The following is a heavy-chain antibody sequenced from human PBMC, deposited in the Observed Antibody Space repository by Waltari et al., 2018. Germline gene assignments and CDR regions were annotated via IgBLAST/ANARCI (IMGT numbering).Heavy chain of an antibody. CDR2: VDPEDGET. J-gene: IGHJ4*02. CDR1: GYTFTSYD. V-gene: IGHV1-69-2*01. Sequence: VQLVQSGAEVKKPGASVKVSCKASGYTFTSYDINWVRQATGQGLEWMGRVDPEDGETIYAEKFQGRVTITADTSTDTAYMELSSLRSEDTAVYYCATSPPIVVVPAAPADYWGQGTLVTVSS. CDR3: ATSPPIVVVPAAPADY. D-gene: IGHD2-2*01.